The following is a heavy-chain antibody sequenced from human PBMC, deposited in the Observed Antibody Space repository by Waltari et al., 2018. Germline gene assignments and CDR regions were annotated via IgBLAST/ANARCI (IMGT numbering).Heavy chain of an antibody. CDR3: AREGAAPGKGWGSWFDP. V-gene: IGHV1-3*04. Sequence: QVQLVQSGAEVKKPGASVKVYCKDSGYTFTTYSIPWVRQAPGQRLEWMGWINTGTAYTKYSQNFQGRVTITRDTSARTAYMELNTLRSEDTAVYFCAREGAAPGKGWGSWFDPWGQGTLVTVSS. D-gene: IGHD6-13*01. CDR1: GYTFTTYS. CDR2: INTGTAYT. J-gene: IGHJ5*02.